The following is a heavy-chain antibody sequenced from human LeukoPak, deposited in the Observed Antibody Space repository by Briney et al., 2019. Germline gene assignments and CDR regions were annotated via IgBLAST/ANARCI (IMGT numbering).Heavy chain of an antibody. D-gene: IGHD6-19*01. CDR1: GGSFSGYY. CDR3: ARDTDSGWYGGWFDP. J-gene: IGHJ5*02. CDR2: INHSGST. V-gene: IGHV4-34*01. Sequence: PSETLSLTCAVYGGSFSGYYWSWIRQPPGKGLEWIGEINHSGSTNYNPSLKSRVTISVDTSKNQFSLKLSSVTAADTAVYYCARDTDSGWYGGWFDPWGQGTLVTVSS.